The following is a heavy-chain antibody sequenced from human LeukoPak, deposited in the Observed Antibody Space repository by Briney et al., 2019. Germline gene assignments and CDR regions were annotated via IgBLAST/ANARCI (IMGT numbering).Heavy chain of an antibody. V-gene: IGHV4-31*03. Sequence: SQTLSLTCTVSGGSISSGDYYWTWIRQLPGKGLEWIGYISYTGSTYYNPSLKSRFTMSVDTSKSQFSLKLRSVTAADTAVYYCARDHRSGSYYGPIDYWGQGTLVTVSS. CDR1: GGSISSGDYY. CDR2: ISYTGST. CDR3: ARDHRSGSYYGPIDY. D-gene: IGHD3-10*01. J-gene: IGHJ4*02.